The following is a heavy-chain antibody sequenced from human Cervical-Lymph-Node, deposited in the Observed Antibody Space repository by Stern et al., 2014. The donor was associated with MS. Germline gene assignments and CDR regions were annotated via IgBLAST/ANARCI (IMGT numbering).Heavy chain of an antibody. V-gene: IGHV4-61*01. CDR2: IDYSGSS. CDR1: GGSVSRGTYY. CDR3: ARGRGNYYHHVFDS. Sequence: QLQLQESGPGLVKPSETLSLTCTVSGGSVSRGTYYWSWIRQPPGKGLEWVGDIDYSGSSNYKPSLNSRVNISVDTSMKQFSLNLTSVTAADTALYYCARGRGNYYHHVFDSWGQGTLVTVSS. J-gene: IGHJ4*02. D-gene: IGHD3-3*01.